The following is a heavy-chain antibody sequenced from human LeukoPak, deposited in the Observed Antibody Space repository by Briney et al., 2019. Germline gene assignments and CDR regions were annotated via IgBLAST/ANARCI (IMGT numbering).Heavy chain of an antibody. J-gene: IGHJ4*02. CDR2: ISSSGSTI. V-gene: IGHV3-48*03. D-gene: IGHD6-19*01. CDR1: GFTFSSYE. CDR3: ARATGWFQAFDY. Sequence: GGSLRLSCAASGFTFSSYEMNWVRQAPGKGLEWVSYISSSGSTIYYADSVKGRFTISRDNAKNSRYLQMNSLRAEDTAVYYCARATGWFQAFDYWGQGTLVTGSS.